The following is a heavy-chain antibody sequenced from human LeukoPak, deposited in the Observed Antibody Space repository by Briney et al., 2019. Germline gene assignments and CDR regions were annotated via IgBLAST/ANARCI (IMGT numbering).Heavy chain of an antibody. D-gene: IGHD3-3*01. CDR2: INPNSGGT. CDR3: ARDRSLYYDFWSGYYATDTLDY. Sequence: GSSVKVSCKASGGTFSSYAISWVRQAPGQGLEWMGWINPNSGGTNYAQKFQGRVTMTRDTSISTAYMELSRLRSDDTAVYYCARDRSLYYDFWSGYYATDTLDYWGQGTLVTVSS. J-gene: IGHJ4*02. V-gene: IGHV1-2*02. CDR1: GGTFSSYA.